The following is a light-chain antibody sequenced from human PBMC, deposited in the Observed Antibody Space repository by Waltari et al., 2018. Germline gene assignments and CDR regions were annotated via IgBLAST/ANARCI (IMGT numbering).Light chain of an antibody. Sequence: QSALTQPASVSGSPGQSITIPCTGTSSDVGSYNLVSWYQQHPGKAPKLMIYEVSRRPSGVSNRFSGSKSGNTASLTISGLQAEDESDYYCCSYAGSNTPMVFGGGTKLTVL. CDR2: EVS. V-gene: IGLV2-23*02. CDR3: CSYAGSNTPMV. J-gene: IGLJ2*01. CDR1: SSDVGSYNL.